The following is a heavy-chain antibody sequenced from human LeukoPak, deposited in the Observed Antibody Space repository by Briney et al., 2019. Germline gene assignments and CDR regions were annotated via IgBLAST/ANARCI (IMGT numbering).Heavy chain of an antibody. V-gene: IGHV3-66*04. CDR2: CLAGGLL. J-gene: IGHJ4*02. CDR1: GFTFDDYG. CDR3: GRRFCNSCPLDF. D-gene: IGHD2-21*01. Sequence: GGSLRLSCAASGFTFDDYGMSWVRQAPGKGLECVSTCLAGGLLHYADSVRDRFIISRDTSKNTLYLQMNSLSAEDTAVYYCGRRFCNSCPLDFWGQGTLVTVSS.